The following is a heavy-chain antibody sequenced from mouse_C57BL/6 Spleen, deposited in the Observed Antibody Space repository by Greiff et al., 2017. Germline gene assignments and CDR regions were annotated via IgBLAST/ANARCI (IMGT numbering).Heavy chain of an antibody. J-gene: IGHJ4*01. CDR3: AEGNYVKYAMDY. Sequence: QVPLQQSGPELVKPGASVKISCKASGYEFRSSWMNWVKQRPGKGLEWIGRIYPGDGDTNYNGKFKGKATLTADKSSSTAYMQLSSLTSDDSAVYFCAEGNYVKYAMDYWGQGTSVTVSS. V-gene: IGHV1-82*01. CDR2: IYPGDGDT. D-gene: IGHD2-1*01. CDR1: GYEFRSSW.